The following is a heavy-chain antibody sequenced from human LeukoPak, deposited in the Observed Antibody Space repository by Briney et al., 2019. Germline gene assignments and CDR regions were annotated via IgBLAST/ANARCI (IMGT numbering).Heavy chain of an antibody. CDR1: GFTFSSYS. CDR2: ISSSSSTI. Sequence: GGSLRLSCAAPGFTFSSYSMNWVRQAPGKGLEWVSYISSSSSTIYYADSVKGRFTTSRDNAKNSLYLQMNSLRAEDTAVYYCARDGADFFGYWGQGTLVTVSS. CDR3: ARDGADFFGY. J-gene: IGHJ4*02. V-gene: IGHV3-48*01.